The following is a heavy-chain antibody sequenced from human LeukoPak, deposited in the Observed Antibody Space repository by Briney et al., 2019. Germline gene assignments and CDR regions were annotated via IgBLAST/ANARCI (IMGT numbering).Heavy chain of an antibody. J-gene: IGHJ4*02. CDR1: GYTFTDYY. CDR2: INPNSGGT. D-gene: IGHD3/OR15-3a*01. CDR3: ARGTGGSMGNLDY. V-gene: IGHV1-2*02. Sequence: ASVKVSCKASGYTFTDYYMHWVRQAPGQGLEWMGWINPNSGGTNYAQKFQGRVTMTRDTSISTAYMELSRLRSDDTAVYYCARGTGGSMGNLDYWGQGTLVTVSS.